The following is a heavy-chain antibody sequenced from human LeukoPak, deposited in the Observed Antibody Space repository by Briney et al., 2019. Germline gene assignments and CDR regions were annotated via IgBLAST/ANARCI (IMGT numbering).Heavy chain of an antibody. V-gene: IGHV3-21*01. CDR1: GFTFSSYS. CDR2: ISSSSSYI. CDR3: ARDHGSGGPSGMDV. D-gene: IGHD3-10*01. J-gene: IGHJ6*02. Sequence: GGSLRLSCAASGFTFSSYSMNWVRQAPGKGLEWVSSISSSSSYIYYADSVKGRFTISRDNAKNSLYLQTNSLRAEDTAVYYCARDHGSGGPSGMDVWGQGTTVTVSS.